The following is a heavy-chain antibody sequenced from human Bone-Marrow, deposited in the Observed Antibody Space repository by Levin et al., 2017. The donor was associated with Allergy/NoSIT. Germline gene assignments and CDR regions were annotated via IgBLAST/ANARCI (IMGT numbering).Heavy chain of an antibody. CDR3: ARVYGDYLDY. V-gene: IGHV3-53*01. D-gene: IGHD4-17*01. CDR1: GFTVSSNY. CDR2: IYSGGST. Sequence: PGESLKISCAASGFTVSSNYMSWVRQAPGKGLEWVSVIYSGGSTYYADSVKGRFTISRDNSKNTLYLQMNSLRAEDTAVYYCARVYGDYLDYWGQGTLVTVSS. J-gene: IGHJ4*02.